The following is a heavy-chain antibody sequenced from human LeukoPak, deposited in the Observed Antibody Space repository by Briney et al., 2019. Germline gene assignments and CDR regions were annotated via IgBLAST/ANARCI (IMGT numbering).Heavy chain of an antibody. D-gene: IGHD5-18*01. Sequence: SETLSLTCTVSGGSISSSSYYWGWIRQPPGKGLEWIGSIYYSGSTYYNPSLKSRVTISVDTSKNQFSLKLSSVTAADTAVYYCARRGYSYGTNWFDPWGQGTLVTVSS. CDR1: GGSISSSSYY. CDR2: IYYSGST. J-gene: IGHJ5*02. CDR3: ARRGYSYGTNWFDP. V-gene: IGHV4-39*01.